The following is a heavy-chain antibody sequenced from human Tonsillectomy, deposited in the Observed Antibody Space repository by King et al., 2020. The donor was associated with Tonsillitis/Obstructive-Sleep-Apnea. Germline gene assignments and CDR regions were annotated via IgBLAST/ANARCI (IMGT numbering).Heavy chain of an antibody. CDR3: ATALYADCSSTSCYTWGFDY. CDR2: ISGSGGST. J-gene: IGHJ4*02. CDR1: GFTFSSYA. D-gene: IGHD2-2*02. V-gene: IGHV3-23*04. Sequence: VQLVESGGGLVQPGGSLRLSCAASGFTFSSYAMSWVRQAPGKGLEWVSAISGSGGSTYYADSVKGRFTISRDNSKNTLYLQMNSLRAEDTALYYCATALYADCSSTSCYTWGFDYWGQGTIVTVSS.